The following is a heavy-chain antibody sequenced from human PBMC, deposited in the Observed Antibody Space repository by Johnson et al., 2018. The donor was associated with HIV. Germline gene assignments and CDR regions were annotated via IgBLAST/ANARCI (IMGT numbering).Heavy chain of an antibody. J-gene: IGHJ3*02. CDR3: AKDREPANYDAFDI. CDR1: GFTVSNNY. CDR2: ISGGGGTK. V-gene: IGHV3-23*04. D-gene: IGHD1-26*01. Sequence: VQLVESGGGLVQPGGSLRLSCAASGFTVSNNYMSWVRQAPGKGLEWVSVISGGGGTKYYADSVKGRLTISRDNSKNTLYLQMNSLRAEDTAVYYCAKDREPANYDAFDIWDQGTVVTVSS.